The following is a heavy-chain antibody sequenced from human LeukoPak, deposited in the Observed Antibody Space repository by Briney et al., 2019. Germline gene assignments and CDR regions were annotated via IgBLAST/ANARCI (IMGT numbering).Heavy chain of an antibody. CDR2: IYTSGST. D-gene: IGHD5-24*01. J-gene: IGHJ4*02. CDR1: GDSISSGSYY. CDR3: ARGRVEMATIDFDY. V-gene: IGHV4-61*02. Sequence: PSETLSLTCTGPGDSISSGSYYWSWIRQPAGKGLEWIGRIYTSGSTNYNPSLKSRVTISVDTSKNQFSLKLSSVTAADTAMYYCARGRVEMATIDFDYWGQGTLVTVSS.